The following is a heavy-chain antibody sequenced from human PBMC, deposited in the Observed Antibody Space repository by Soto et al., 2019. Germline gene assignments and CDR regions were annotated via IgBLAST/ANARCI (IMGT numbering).Heavy chain of an antibody. V-gene: IGHV3-74*01. J-gene: IGHJ4*02. CDR2: IDSDGSST. CDR1: GFTFSRSW. Sequence: VQLVESGGGLIQPGGSLRLSCAASGFTFSRSWMHWVRQAPGKGLVWVSRIDSDGSSTGYEDSVKGRFTISRDNAKNTVHLQMNSLRAEDTAVYYCARVGDLGVYWGQGTLVIVSS. D-gene: IGHD2-21*02. CDR3: ARVGDLGVY.